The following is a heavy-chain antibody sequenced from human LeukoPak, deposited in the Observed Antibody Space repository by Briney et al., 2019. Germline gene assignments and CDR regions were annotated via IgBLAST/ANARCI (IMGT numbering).Heavy chain of an antibody. CDR3: ARGGRDGYNFDY. J-gene: IGHJ4*02. D-gene: IGHD5-24*01. V-gene: IGHV3-30-3*01. Sequence: GRSLRLPCAASGFTFGSYAMHWVRQAPGKGLEWVAVISYDGSNKYYADSVKGRFTISRDNSKNTLYLQMNSLRAEDTAVYYCARGGRDGYNFDYWGQGTLVTVSS. CDR2: ISYDGSNK. CDR1: GFTFGSYA.